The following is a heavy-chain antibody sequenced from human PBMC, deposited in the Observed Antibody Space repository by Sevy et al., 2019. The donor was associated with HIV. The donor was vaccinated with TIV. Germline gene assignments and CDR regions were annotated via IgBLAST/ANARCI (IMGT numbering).Heavy chain of an antibody. CDR2: ISYTGNT. J-gene: IGHJ5*02. V-gene: IGHV4-30-4*01. CDR1: GGSISSGNYY. CDR3: ARDDTEYTSSSVWFDP. Sequence: SETLSLTCTVSGGSISSGNYYWHWIRQPPGKGLAWIGYISYTGNTCYNPSLKSPVTISVDTSNNQFSLRLTSVTAADTAVYYCARDDTEYTSSSVWFDPWGQGTLVTVSS. D-gene: IGHD6-6*01.